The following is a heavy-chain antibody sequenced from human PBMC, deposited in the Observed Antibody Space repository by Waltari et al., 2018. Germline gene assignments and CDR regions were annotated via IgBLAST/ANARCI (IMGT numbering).Heavy chain of an antibody. Sequence: QVHLQQWGAWLLKPSVILSLTCSVSGASFRAYYLGWVRHVPGKGLEWIGQVRHPGNTNYNPSLQSRVAISIDTTSKQFSLKVFSVTAADTGLYFCTRGGNYDFWSHSPFVDPWGQGTQVIVSS. CDR3: TRGGNYDFWSHSPFVDP. V-gene: IGHV4-34*01. D-gene: IGHD3-3*01. CDR2: VRHPGNT. CDR1: GASFRAYY. J-gene: IGHJ5*02.